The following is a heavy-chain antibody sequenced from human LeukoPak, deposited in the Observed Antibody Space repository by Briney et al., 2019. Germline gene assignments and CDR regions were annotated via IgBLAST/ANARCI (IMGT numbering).Heavy chain of an antibody. CDR2: IYYSGST. CDR1: GGSISSYY. D-gene: IGHD1-1*01. CDR3: ARAENGGDYFDY. Sequence: SETLSLTCTVSGGSISSYYWSWIRQPPGKGLEWIGYIYYSGSTNYNPSLKSRVTISVDTSKNQFSLKLSSVTAADTAVYYCARAENGGDYFDYWGQGTLVTVSS. J-gene: IGHJ4*02. V-gene: IGHV4-59*08.